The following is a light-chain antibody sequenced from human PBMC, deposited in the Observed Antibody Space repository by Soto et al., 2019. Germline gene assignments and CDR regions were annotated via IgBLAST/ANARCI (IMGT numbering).Light chain of an antibody. CDR3: QPSHSNPRT. CDR1: QNIINY. CDR2: AAS. V-gene: IGKV1-39*01. J-gene: IGKJ1*01. Sequence: EIQVTQSPFYISASVGDGVTITCRASQNIINYLNWYQQKPGKAPKLLIYAASSLQSGVPSRFSGSGSATDFTLTISSLQPEDFATYYCQPSHSNPRTFGQGTKVDI.